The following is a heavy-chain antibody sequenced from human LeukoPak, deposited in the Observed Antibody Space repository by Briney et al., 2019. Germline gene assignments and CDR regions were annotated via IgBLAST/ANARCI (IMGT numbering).Heavy chain of an antibody. Sequence: GGSLRLSCAASGFTFDDYAMHWVRQAPGKGLEWVSGISWNSGSIGYADSVKGRFTISRDNAKNSLYLQMNSLGAEDTAVYYCAGDGTGTDYWGQGTLVTVSS. CDR2: ISWNSGSI. CDR1: GFTFDDYA. CDR3: AGDGTGTDY. J-gene: IGHJ4*02. D-gene: IGHD1-1*01. V-gene: IGHV3-9*01.